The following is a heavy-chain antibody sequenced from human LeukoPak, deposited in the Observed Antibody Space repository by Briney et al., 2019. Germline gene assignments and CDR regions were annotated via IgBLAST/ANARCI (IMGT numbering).Heavy chain of an antibody. CDR1: GGSISSGDYY. V-gene: IGHV4-30-4*01. CDR3: ARKDTVVVPSRAEYFQH. Sequence: SQTLSLTCTVSGGSISSGDYYWRWIRQPPGKGLEWIGYIYYSGSTYYNPSLKSRVTISVDTSKNQFSLKLSSVTAADTAVYYCARKDTVVVPSRAEYFQHWGQGTLVTVSS. J-gene: IGHJ1*01. D-gene: IGHD2-2*01. CDR2: IYYSGST.